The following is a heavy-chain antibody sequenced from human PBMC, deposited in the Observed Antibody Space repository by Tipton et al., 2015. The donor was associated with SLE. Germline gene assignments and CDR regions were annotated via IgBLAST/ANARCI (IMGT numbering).Heavy chain of an antibody. V-gene: IGHV3-48*01. CDR3: ARSGNSRD. Sequence: SLRLSCAASGFTFSSYWMSWVRQAPGKGLEWVSYISSSSSTIYYADSVKGRFTISRDNAKNSLYLQMNSLRAEDTAVYYCARSGNSRDWGQGTLVTVSS. D-gene: IGHD6-13*01. CDR1: GFTFSSYW. J-gene: IGHJ4*02. CDR2: ISSSSSTI.